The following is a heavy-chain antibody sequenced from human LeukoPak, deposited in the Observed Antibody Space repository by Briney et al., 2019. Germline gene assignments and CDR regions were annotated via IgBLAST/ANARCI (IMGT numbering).Heavy chain of an antibody. V-gene: IGHV4-59*12. CDR1: GGSISGYY. CDR2: IYYRGST. D-gene: IGHD2-15*01. J-gene: IGHJ5*02. Sequence: PSETLSLTCTVSGGSISGYYWSWIRQPPGKGLEWIGYIYYRGSTNYNPSLKSRVTISVDMSKNQFSLKLSSVTAADTAVYYCARGGRRLGYCSGGSCYSGGWFDPWGQGTLVTVSS. CDR3: ARGGRRLGYCSGGSCYSGGWFDP.